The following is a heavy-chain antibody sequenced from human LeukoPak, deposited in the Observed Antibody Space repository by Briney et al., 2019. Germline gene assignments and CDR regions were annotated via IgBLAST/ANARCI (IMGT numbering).Heavy chain of an antibody. V-gene: IGHV3-11*04. D-gene: IGHD4-17*01. CDR3: ARDSATVTPGDDAFDI. Sequence: GGSLRLSCAASGFTFSDYYMSWIRQAPGKGLEWVSYISSSGSTIYYADSVKGRFTISRDNAKNSLYLQMNSLRAEDTAVYYCARDSATVTPGDDAFDIWDQGTMVTVSS. CDR2: ISSSGSTI. J-gene: IGHJ3*02. CDR1: GFTFSDYY.